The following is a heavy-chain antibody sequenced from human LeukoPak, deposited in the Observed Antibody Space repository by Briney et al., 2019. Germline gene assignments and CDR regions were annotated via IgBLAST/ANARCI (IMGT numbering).Heavy chain of an antibody. V-gene: IGHV3-30*18. D-gene: IGHD6-19*01. Sequence: GGSLRLSCAASGFTFSSYGMHWVRQAPGKGLEWVAVISYDGSNKYYADSVKGRFTISRDNSKNTLYLQMNSLRAEDTAVYYCTKGDRNSGWSVWGQGTLVTVSS. CDR3: TKGDRNSGWSV. CDR1: GFTFSSYG. J-gene: IGHJ4*02. CDR2: ISYDGSNK.